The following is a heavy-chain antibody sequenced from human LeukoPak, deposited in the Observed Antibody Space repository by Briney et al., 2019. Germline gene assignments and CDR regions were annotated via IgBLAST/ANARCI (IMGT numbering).Heavy chain of an antibody. Sequence: SETLSLTCTVSGGSISSYYWSWIRQPPGNGLEWIGYIYYSGSTNYNPSLKSRVTISVDTSKNQFSLKLSSVTAADTAVYYCARATGYSYGNYYMDVWGKGTTVTVSS. D-gene: IGHD5-18*01. CDR3: ARATGYSYGNYYMDV. CDR2: IYYSGST. V-gene: IGHV4-59*01. CDR1: GGSISSYY. J-gene: IGHJ6*03.